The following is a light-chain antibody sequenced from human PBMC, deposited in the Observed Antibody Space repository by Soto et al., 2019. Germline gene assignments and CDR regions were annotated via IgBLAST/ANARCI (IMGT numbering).Light chain of an antibody. CDR3: QQRSIWPPA. CDR2: DSS. V-gene: IGKV3-11*01. J-gene: IGKJ4*01. CDR1: QSVGTY. Sequence: EIVMTQSPATLSLSPGERATLSCWASQSVGTYLALYQQKPGQAPSLLIYDSSKRAADIPARFSGSGSGTDFPLTISSLEPEDFAVYYCQQRSIWPPAFGGGPKVEIK.